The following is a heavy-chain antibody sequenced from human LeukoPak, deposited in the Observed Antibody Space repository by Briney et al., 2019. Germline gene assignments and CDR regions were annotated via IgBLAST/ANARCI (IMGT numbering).Heavy chain of an antibody. CDR1: GFTFSNYG. Sequence: PGGSLRLSCAASGFTFSNYGMHWVRQAPGKGLEWVAFIRYDGSNKSYADSVKGRFTISRDNSKNTLYLQMNSLKTEDTAVYYCTTDRGVVTASGIWFDPWGQGTLVTVSS. CDR2: IRYDGSNK. V-gene: IGHV3-30*02. D-gene: IGHD2-21*02. CDR3: TTDRGVVTASGIWFDP. J-gene: IGHJ5*02.